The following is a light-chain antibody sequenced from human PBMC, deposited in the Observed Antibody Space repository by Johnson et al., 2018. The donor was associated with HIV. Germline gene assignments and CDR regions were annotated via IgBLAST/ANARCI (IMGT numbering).Light chain of an antibody. J-gene: IGLJ1*01. V-gene: IGLV1-51*02. CDR2: ENN. CDR3: GTWDNSLNVYV. CDR1: SSNIGNNY. Sequence: QSVLTQPPSVSAAPGQKVTISCSGSSSNIGNNYVSWYRQLPGTAPQLLIYENNKRPSGIPDRFSGSKSGTSATLGITGLQTGDEADYYCGTWDNSLNVYVFGTGTKVTVL.